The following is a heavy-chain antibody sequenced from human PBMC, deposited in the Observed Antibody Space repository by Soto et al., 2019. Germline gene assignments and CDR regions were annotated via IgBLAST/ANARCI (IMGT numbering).Heavy chain of an antibody. CDR1: GGSISSGGYS. CDR3: ARHRYSYGVYYFDY. CDR2: IYYSGST. D-gene: IGHD5-18*01. Sequence: SETLSLTCAVSGGSISSGGYSWSWIRQPPGEGLEWIGYIYYSGSTNYNPSLTSRVTISVDTSKNQFSLKLSSVTAADTAVYYCARHRYSYGVYYFDYWGQGTLVTVS. V-gene: IGHV4-61*08. J-gene: IGHJ4*02.